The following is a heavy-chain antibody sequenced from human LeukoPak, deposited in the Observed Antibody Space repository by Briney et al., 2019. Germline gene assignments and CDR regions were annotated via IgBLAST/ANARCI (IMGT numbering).Heavy chain of an antibody. J-gene: IGHJ4*02. CDR2: IDITSYT. CDR3: ATEGPGVHFDY. D-gene: IGHD3-10*01. CDR1: GFILSTYR. Sequence: GGSLTLSCSVSGFILSTYRMNWVRQARGGGVEWVAAIDITSYTYYADSVKGRFTISRDNAKISVYLQMNSLTDEDTAVYDCATEGPGVHFDYWGQGTPVTVSS. V-gene: IGHV3-21*01.